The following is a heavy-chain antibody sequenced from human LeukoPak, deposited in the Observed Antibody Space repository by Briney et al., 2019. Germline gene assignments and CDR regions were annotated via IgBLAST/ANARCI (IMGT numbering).Heavy chain of an antibody. CDR1: GFTFSDYY. J-gene: IGHJ4*02. CDR2: ISSSGSTI. CDR3: ARDRPVEMATPPDY. V-gene: IGHV3-11*01. D-gene: IGHD5-24*01. Sequence: GGSLRLSCAASGFTFSDYYMSWIRQAPGKGLEWVSYISSSGSTIYYADSVKGRFTISRDNAKNSLYLQMNSLRAEDTAVYYCARDRPVEMATPPDYWGQGTLVTVYS.